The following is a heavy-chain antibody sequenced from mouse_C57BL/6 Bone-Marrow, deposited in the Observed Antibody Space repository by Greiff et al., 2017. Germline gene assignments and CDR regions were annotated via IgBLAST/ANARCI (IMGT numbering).Heavy chain of an antibody. V-gene: IGHV1-69*01. CDR3: GRWDGNYVGDY. CDR2: IDPSDSYT. CDR1: GYTFTSYW. Sequence: QVQLQQPGAELVMPGASVKLSCKASGYTFTSYWMHWVKQRPGQGLEWIGEIDPSDSYTNYNQKFKGKSTLPVDKSSSTAYMQLSSLTSEDSAVYYCGRWDGNYVGDYWGQGTTLTVSS. J-gene: IGHJ2*01. D-gene: IGHD2-1*01.